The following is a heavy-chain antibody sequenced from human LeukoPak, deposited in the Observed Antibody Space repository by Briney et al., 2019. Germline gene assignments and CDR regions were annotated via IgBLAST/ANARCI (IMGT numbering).Heavy chain of an antibody. D-gene: IGHD3-10*01. Sequence: PGGSLRLSCVASGFTFSSYNMNWVRQAPGKGLEWVSTINWNGGSTGYADSVKGRFTISRDNAKNSLYLQMNSLRAEDTALYYCARRFYYDAFDIWGQGTMVTVSS. V-gene: IGHV3-20*04. CDR1: GFTFSSYN. J-gene: IGHJ3*02. CDR3: ARRFYYDAFDI. CDR2: INWNGGST.